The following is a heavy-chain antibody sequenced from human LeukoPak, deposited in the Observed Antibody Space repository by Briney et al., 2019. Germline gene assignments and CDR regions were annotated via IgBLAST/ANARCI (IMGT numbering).Heavy chain of an antibody. CDR1: GFTFSSYA. J-gene: IGHJ4*02. V-gene: IGHV3-15*01. CDR2: IKAKAHGGTI. CDR3: TADGVGVEGATYDN. Sequence: GGSLRLSCAASGFTFSSYAMSWVRQAPGKGLEWVGRIKAKAHGGTIEYAAPVKGRFTVSRDDSKNTLYLQMNSLKTEDTAVYYCTADGVGVEGATYDNWGQGTLVSVSS. D-gene: IGHD1-26*01.